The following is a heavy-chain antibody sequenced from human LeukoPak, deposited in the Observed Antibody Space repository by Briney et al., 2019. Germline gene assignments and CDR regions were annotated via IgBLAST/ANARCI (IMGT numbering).Heavy chain of an antibody. Sequence: SETLSLACTVSGGSIRSYCWRWVRRPPGKGLEWIEYIYDRGSTTYNPSLKCRVTISVDPSKHQLSLKLSSVTAADTAVYYCARGYCSGGSCYSIDYWGQGTLVTVSS. CDR1: GGSIRSYC. V-gene: IGHV4-59*13. D-gene: IGHD2-15*01. CDR3: ARGYCSGGSCYSIDY. J-gene: IGHJ4*02. CDR2: IYDRGST.